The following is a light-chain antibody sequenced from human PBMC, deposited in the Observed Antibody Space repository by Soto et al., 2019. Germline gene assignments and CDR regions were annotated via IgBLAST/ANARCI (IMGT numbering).Light chain of an antibody. CDR1: QSISSH. Sequence: DIRMTQSPSSLSASVVDTVTITFRASQSISSHLNWYQQKPGKAPNLLMYTASNLQSGVPSRFSGNGSGTDFTLTISSLQPEDFATYYCQQSYSTPISFGQGTRLEIK. V-gene: IGKV1-39*01. J-gene: IGKJ5*01. CDR3: QQSYSTPIS. CDR2: TAS.